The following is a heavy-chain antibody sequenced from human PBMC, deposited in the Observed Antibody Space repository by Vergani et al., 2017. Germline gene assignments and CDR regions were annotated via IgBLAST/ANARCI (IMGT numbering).Heavy chain of an antibody. CDR2: ISSSSSYI. CDR1: GFTFSSYS. CDR3: AREERGYGSGPNWFDP. Sequence: EVQLVESGGGLVKPGGSLRLSCAASGFTFSSYSMNWVRQAPGKGLEWVSSISSSSSYIYYADSVKGRFTISRDNAKNSLYLQMNSLRAEDTAVYYCAREERGYGSGPNWFDPWGQGTLVTVSS. D-gene: IGHD3-10*01. J-gene: IGHJ5*02. V-gene: IGHV3-21*01.